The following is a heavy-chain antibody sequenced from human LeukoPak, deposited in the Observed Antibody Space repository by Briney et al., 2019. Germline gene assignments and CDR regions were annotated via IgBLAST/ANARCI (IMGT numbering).Heavy chain of an antibody. V-gene: IGHV4-34*01. Sequence: SETLSLTCAVYGVSFSGYYWSWIRQPPGKGLEWIGEINHSGSTNYNPSLKSRVTISVDTSKRQFSLKLSSVPAADTAVYYCARVYYGSGSYFDYWGQGTLVSVSS. D-gene: IGHD3-10*01. CDR2: INHSGST. CDR1: GVSFSGYY. J-gene: IGHJ4*02. CDR3: ARVYYGSGSYFDY.